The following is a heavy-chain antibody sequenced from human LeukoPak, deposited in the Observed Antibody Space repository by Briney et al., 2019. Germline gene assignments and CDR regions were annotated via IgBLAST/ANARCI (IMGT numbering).Heavy chain of an antibody. CDR1: GYTFTSYG. Sequence: ASVKVSCKASGYTFTSYGISWVRPAPGQGLEWMGWISAYNGNTNYAQKLQGRVTMTTDTSTSTAYMELRSLRSDDTAVYYCASYYSSTWYPGAEYFQHWGQGTLVTVSS. V-gene: IGHV1-18*01. D-gene: IGHD6-13*01. CDR3: ASYYSSTWYPGAEYFQH. J-gene: IGHJ1*01. CDR2: ISAYNGNT.